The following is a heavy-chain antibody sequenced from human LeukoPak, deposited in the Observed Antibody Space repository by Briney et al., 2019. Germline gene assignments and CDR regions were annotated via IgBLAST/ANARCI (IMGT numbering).Heavy chain of an antibody. V-gene: IGHV1-18*01. D-gene: IGHD3-10*01. J-gene: IGHJ6*02. Sequence: ASVKVSCKASGHTFTSYGISWVRQAPGQGLEWMGWISAYNGNTNYAQKLQGRVTMTTDTSTSTAYMELRSLRSDDTAVYYCARVGYYYGSGSYYNEYYYYGMDVWGQGTTVTVSS. CDR1: GHTFTSYG. CDR3: ARVGYYYGSGSYYNEYYYYGMDV. CDR2: ISAYNGNT.